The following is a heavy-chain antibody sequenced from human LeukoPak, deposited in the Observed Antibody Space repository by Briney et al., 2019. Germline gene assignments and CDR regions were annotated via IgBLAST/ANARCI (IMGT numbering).Heavy chain of an antibody. Sequence: PGGSLRLSCAASGFTFSSYGMHWVRQAPGKGLEWVAVIWYDGSNKYYADSVKGRFTISRDNSKNTLYLQMNSLRAEDTAVYYCARDPYYYDSSGYKLYWYFDLWGRGTLVTVSS. CDR1: GFTFSSYG. J-gene: IGHJ2*01. CDR2: IWYDGSNK. V-gene: IGHV3-33*01. CDR3: ARDPYYYDSSGYKLYWYFDL. D-gene: IGHD3-22*01.